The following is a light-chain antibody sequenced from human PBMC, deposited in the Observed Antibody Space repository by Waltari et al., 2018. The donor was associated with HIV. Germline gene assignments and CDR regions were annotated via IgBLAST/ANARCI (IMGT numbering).Light chain of an antibody. V-gene: IGKV3-15*01. J-gene: IGKJ1*01. Sequence: EIVMTQSPATLSASPGERATLSCRASQDISSNLDWYQQKPGQAPRLLIYGASTRATDIPVRFSGSGSGTEFTLTISSLQSEDFAVYYCQQYNKWPPWTFGQGTTVEIK. CDR3: QQYNKWPPWT. CDR2: GAS. CDR1: QDISSN.